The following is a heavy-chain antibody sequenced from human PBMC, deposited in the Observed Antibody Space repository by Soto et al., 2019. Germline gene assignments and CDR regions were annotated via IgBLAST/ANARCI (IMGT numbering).Heavy chain of an antibody. V-gene: IGHV3-23*01. Sequence: GGSLRLSCAASGFTFSSYAMSWVRQAPGKGLEWVSAISGSGGSTYYADSVKGRFTISRDNSKNTLYLQMNSLRAEDTAVYYCAKESRPPKIAARPYYFDYWGQGTLVTVSS. D-gene: IGHD6-6*01. CDR1: GFTFSSYA. J-gene: IGHJ4*02. CDR3: AKESRPPKIAARPYYFDY. CDR2: ISGSGGST.